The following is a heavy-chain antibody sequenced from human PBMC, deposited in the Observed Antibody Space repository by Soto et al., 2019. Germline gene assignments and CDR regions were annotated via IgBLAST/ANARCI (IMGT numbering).Heavy chain of an antibody. J-gene: IGHJ2*01. CDR1: GGSISSGGYY. V-gene: IGHV4-31*03. Sequence: QMQLQESGPGLVKPSQTLSLTCTVSGGSISSGGYYWSWIRQHPGKGLEWIGYIYYSGSTYYNPSLKSRVTISVDMSKNQFSLKLSSVTAADTAVYYCASDPSYYGSGRPNPPWYFDLWGRGTLVTVSS. CDR2: IYYSGST. D-gene: IGHD3-10*01. CDR3: ASDPSYYGSGRPNPPWYFDL.